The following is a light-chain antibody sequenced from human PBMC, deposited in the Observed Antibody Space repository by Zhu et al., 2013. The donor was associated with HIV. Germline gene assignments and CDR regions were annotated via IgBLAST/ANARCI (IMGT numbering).Light chain of an antibody. CDR1: SSDVGSYNF. CDR2: EVS. CDR3: TSYTSSTTLI. Sequence: QSALTQPASVSGSPGQSITISCTGTSSDVGSYNFVSWYQQLPGKAPKLMIYEVSKRPSGVSNRFSGSKSGNTASLTISGLQAEDEGDYYCTSYTSSTTLIFGGGTKVTVL. V-gene: IGLV2-14*02. J-gene: IGLJ2*01.